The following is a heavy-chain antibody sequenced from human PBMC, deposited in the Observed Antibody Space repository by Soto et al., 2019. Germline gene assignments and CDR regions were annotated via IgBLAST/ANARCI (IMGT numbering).Heavy chain of an antibody. D-gene: IGHD3-9*01. CDR3: ARETYDILTGKRYYFDY. CDR2: IIPIFGTA. V-gene: IGHV1-69*01. Sequence: QVQLVQSGAEVKKPGSSVKVSCKASGGTFSSYAIGWVRQAPGQGLEWMGGIIPIFGTANYAQKFQGRVTITADESTSTAYMELSSLRSEDTAVYYCARETYDILTGKRYYFDYWGQGTLVTVSS. CDR1: GGTFSSYA. J-gene: IGHJ4*02.